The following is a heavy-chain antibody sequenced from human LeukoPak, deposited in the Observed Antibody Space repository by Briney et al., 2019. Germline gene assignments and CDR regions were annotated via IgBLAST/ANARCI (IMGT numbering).Heavy chain of an antibody. CDR3: ARELGGDTVTTRYYYYYYMDV. V-gene: IGHV4-4*07. D-gene: IGHD4-11*01. Sequence: SETLSLTCTVSGGSISSYYWSWIRQPAGKGLEWIGRIYTSGSTNYNPSLKSRVTMSVDTSKNQFSLKLSSVTAADTAVYYCARELGGDTVTTRYYYYYYMDVWGKGTTVTVSS. CDR1: GGSISSYY. J-gene: IGHJ6*03. CDR2: IYTSGST.